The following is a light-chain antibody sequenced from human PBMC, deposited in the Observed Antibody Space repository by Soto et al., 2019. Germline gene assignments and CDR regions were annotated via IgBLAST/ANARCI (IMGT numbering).Light chain of an antibody. J-gene: IGLJ7*01. V-gene: IGLV1-44*01. Sequence: QSVLTQPPSASGTPGQRVSISCSGSSSNIGSNTVRWYQHLPGTAPRLLIYNNIQRPAGVPDRFSGSTSGSSASLAISGLESEEEADYCWAVWDDSLDGHAVFGGGTQLTVL. CDR2: NNI. CDR3: AVWDDSLDGHAV. CDR1: SSNIGSNT.